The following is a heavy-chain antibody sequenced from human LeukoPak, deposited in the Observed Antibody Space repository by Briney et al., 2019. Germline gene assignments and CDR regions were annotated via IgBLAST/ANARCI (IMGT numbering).Heavy chain of an antibody. CDR2: ISGSGGST. J-gene: IGHJ4*02. CDR1: GFTFSTYG. Sequence: PGGTQRLSCEASGFTFSTYGMSWVRQAPGKGLEWVSAISGSGGSTYYADSVKGRVTISRDNSKNTLYLQVNSLRVEDTAVYYCAKDRLGAMMYFDFWGQGTLVTVSS. CDR3: AKDRLGAMMYFDF. V-gene: IGHV3-23*01. D-gene: IGHD1-26*01.